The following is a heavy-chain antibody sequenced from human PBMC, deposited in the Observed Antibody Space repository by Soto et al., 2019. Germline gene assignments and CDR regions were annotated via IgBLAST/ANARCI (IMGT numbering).Heavy chain of an antibody. CDR2: IYYSGT. Sequence: PSETLSLTCSVSGGSISSYYWSWIRQPPGKGLEWIAYIYYSGTSYNPPLKSRVSISLDTSKNQFSLKLSSVTAADTAVYYCARTYDGSGPNSGGYAFDIWGQGTMVTVSS. D-gene: IGHD3-22*01. J-gene: IGHJ3*02. V-gene: IGHV4-59*01. CDR3: ARTYDGSGPNSGGYAFDI. CDR1: GGSISSYY.